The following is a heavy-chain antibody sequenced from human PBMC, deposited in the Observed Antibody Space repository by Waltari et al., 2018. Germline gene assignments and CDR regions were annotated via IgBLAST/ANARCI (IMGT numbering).Heavy chain of an antibody. J-gene: IGHJ5*02. CDR2: IYDSGTT. D-gene: IGHD3-16*01. CDR3: ATHPPSQLGVVLNWFDP. V-gene: IGHV4-39*01. Sequence: QLQLQESGPGLVKPSETLSLTCTVSGGSISSSTLFWGWIRQPLGKGLEWIGSIYDSGTTPYNPSLKIRVTISVDTSKNQFSLKVNSVTAADTAVYYCATHPPSQLGVVLNWFDPWGQGILVTVSS. CDR1: GGSISSSTLF.